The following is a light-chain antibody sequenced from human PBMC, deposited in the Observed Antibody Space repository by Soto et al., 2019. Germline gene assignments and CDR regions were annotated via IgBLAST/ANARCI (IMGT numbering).Light chain of an antibody. V-gene: IGKV2-28*01. CDR2: FGS. J-gene: IGKJ2*01. CDR1: QSLLHSNGYNY. Sequence: DIVMTQSPLSLPVTPGEPASISCRSSQSLLHSNGYNYLDWYLQKPGQSPQLLIYFGSNRASGVTDRFSGSGSGTDFTLKISSVEAEDVGVYYCMQALQTPRTFGQGTKLEIK. CDR3: MQALQTPRT.